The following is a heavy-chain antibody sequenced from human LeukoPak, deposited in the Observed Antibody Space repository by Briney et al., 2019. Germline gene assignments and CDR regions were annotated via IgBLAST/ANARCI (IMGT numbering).Heavy chain of an antibody. Sequence: GGSLRLSCAASGLTFSSYGMHWVRQAPGKGLEWVAVIWYDGSNKYYADSVKGRFTISRDNSKNTLYLQMNSLRAEDTAVYYCARGNYGDYGNLYFDYWGQGTLVTVSS. V-gene: IGHV3-33*01. CDR1: GLTFSSYG. D-gene: IGHD4-17*01. J-gene: IGHJ4*02. CDR3: ARGNYGDYGNLYFDY. CDR2: IWYDGSNK.